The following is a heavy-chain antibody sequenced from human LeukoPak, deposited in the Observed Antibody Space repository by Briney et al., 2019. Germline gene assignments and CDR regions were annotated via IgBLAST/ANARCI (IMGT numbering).Heavy chain of an antibody. CDR2: INHSGST. CDR1: GGSFSGYY. D-gene: IGHD3-10*01. CDR3: ARSSGSYNWYFDL. Sequence: SETLSLTCAVYGGSFSGYYWSWIRQPPGKGLEWIGEINHSGSTNYNPSLKSRVTISVDTSKNQFSLKLSSVTAADTAVYYCARSSGSYNWYFDLWGRGALITVSS. V-gene: IGHV4-34*01. J-gene: IGHJ2*01.